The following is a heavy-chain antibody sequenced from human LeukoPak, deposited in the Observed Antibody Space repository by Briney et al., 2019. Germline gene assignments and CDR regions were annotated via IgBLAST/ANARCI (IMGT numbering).Heavy chain of an antibody. CDR3: ARVGYNWNPNLDY. D-gene: IGHD1-20*01. Sequence: SETLSLTCAVYGGSFSGYYWSRIRQPPGKGLEWIGEINHSGSTNYNPSLKGRVTISVDTSKNQFSLKLSSVTAADTAVYYCARVGYNWNPNLDYWGQGTLVTVSS. V-gene: IGHV4-34*01. CDR1: GGSFSGYY. J-gene: IGHJ4*02. CDR2: INHSGST.